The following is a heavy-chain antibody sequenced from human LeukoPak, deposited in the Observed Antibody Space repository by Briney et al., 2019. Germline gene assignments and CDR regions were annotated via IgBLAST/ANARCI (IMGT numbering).Heavy chain of an antibody. V-gene: IGHV4-31*03. J-gene: IGHJ4*02. CDR2: IYYSGST. D-gene: IGHD3-9*01. CDR1: GGSISSGGYY. Sequence: SQTLSLTCTVSGGSISSGGYYWSWICQPPGKGLEWIGYIYYSGSTYYNPSLKSRVTISVDTSKNQFSLKLSSVTAADTAVYYCARVGEGYYDILTGYYKGLWFDYWGQGTLVTVSS. CDR3: ARVGEGYYDILTGYYKGLWFDY.